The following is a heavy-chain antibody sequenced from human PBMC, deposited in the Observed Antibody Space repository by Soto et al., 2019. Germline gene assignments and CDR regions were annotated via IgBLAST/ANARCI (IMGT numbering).Heavy chain of an antibody. J-gene: IGHJ4*02. CDR2: INPTDSRS. CDR1: GYNFNTHW. V-gene: IGHV5-10-1*03. Sequence: EVQLVQSGAEVKQSGESLKIPCKGSGYNFNTHWIGWVRQMPGKGLEWMGRINPTDSRSTYRPYFRGHVTLSIDTSISTAYLQWSSLRASDTAMYYCVRLGFDYNDFDYWGQGTLVTVSS. CDR3: VRLGFDYNDFDY. D-gene: IGHD4-4*01.